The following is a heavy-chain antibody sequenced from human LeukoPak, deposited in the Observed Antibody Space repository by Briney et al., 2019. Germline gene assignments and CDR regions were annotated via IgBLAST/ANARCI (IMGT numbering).Heavy chain of an antibody. D-gene: IGHD1-14*01. CDR3: ARRARMTTNWYFDL. Sequence: GESLKTSCKGSGYSFTSYWIGWVRQMPGKGLEWMGIIYPGDSDTRYSPSFQGQVTISADKSTSTAYLQWSSLKASDTAMYYCARRARMTTNWYFDLWGRGTLVTVSS. J-gene: IGHJ2*01. CDR2: IYPGDSDT. V-gene: IGHV5-51*01. CDR1: GYSFTSYW.